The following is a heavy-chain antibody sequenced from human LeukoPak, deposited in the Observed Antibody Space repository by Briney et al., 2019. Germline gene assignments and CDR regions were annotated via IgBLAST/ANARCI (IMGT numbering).Heavy chain of an antibody. Sequence: GGSLRLSCAAPGFTFSSYGMHWVRQAPGKGLEWVANIKGDGSETSYVTSVGGRFTISRDNAKNSLYLQMNNLRVEDTAVYYCAREEVKSFDNWGQGTLVTVSS. CDR2: IKGDGSET. J-gene: IGHJ4*02. CDR3: AREEVKSFDN. CDR1: GFTFSSYG. V-gene: IGHV3-7*03.